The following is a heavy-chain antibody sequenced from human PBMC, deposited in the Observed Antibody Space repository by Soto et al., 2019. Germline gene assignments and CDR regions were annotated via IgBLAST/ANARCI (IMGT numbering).Heavy chain of an antibody. V-gene: IGHV3-30*18. CDR3: AKDLLGPGRAYGMDV. D-gene: IGHD7-27*01. CDR2: ISYDGSNK. Sequence: QVQLVESGGGVVQPGRSLRLSCADSGCTFSSYGMHWVRQAPGKGLEWVAVISYDGSNKYYADSVKGRFTISRDNSKNPLYLQMNGLRAEDTAVYYCAKDLLGPGRAYGMDVWGQGTTVTVSS. CDR1: GCTFSSYG. J-gene: IGHJ6*02.